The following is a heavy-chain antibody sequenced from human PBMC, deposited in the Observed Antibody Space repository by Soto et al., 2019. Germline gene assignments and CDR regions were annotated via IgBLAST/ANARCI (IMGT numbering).Heavy chain of an antibody. D-gene: IGHD2-8*01. CDR1: GYTNTELS. CDR3: ASESGYCTTGVCSYYYYYVMDV. J-gene: IGHJ6*02. V-gene: IGHV1-24*01. CDR2: FEPEGGET. Sequence: ASVKVSWKVAGYTNTELSMHWGLKAHGKGIERMGCFEPEGGETIYAQKFQGRVTMTRDTSISTAYMELSRLRSDDTAVYYCASESGYCTTGVCSYYYYYVMDVWGQGTTVTVSS.